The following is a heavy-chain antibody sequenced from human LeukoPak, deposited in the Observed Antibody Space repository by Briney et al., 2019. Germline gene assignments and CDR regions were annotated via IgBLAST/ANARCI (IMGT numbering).Heavy chain of an antibody. CDR2: IYYSGST. CDR1: GGSISSSSYY. J-gene: IGHJ4*02. V-gene: IGHV4-39*01. Sequence: SETLSLTCTVSGGSISSSSYYWGWIRQPPGKGLEWIGSIYYSGSTYYNPSLKSRVTISVDTSKNQFSLKLSSVTAADTAVYYCAGRYYYGSGSPEYFDYWGQGTLVTVSS. D-gene: IGHD3-10*01. CDR3: AGRYYYGSGSPEYFDY.